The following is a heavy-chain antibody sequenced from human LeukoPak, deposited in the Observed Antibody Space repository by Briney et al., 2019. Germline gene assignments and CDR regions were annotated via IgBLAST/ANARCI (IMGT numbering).Heavy chain of an antibody. CDR1: GFTVSSNY. CDR3: AKEGELWFGELSFFDY. CDR2: ISGSGGST. D-gene: IGHD3-10*01. V-gene: IGHV3-23*01. Sequence: SGGSLRLSCAASGFTVSSNYMSWVRQAPGKGLEWVSAISGSGGSTYYADSVKGRFTISRDNSKNTLYLQMNSLRAEDTAVYYCAKEGELWFGELSFFDYWGQGTLVTVSS. J-gene: IGHJ4*02.